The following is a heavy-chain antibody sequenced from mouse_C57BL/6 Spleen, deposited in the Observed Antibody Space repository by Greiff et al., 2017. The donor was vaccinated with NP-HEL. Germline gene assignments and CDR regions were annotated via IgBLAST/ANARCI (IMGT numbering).Heavy chain of an antibody. CDR2: IDPSDSYT. D-gene: IGHD1-1*01. J-gene: IGHJ4*01. V-gene: IGHV1-50*01. CDR1: GYTFTSYW. Sequence: QVQLQQPGAELVKPGASVKLSCKASGYTFTSYWMQWVKQRPGQGLEWIGEIDPSDSYTNYNQKFKGKATLTVDTSSSTAYMQLSSLTSEDSAVYYCARRSSLGGAMDYWGQGTSVTVSS. CDR3: ARRSSLGGAMDY.